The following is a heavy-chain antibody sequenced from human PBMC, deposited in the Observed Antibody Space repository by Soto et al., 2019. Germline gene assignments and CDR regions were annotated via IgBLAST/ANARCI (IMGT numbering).Heavy chain of an antibody. CDR2: FMPDLGKS. CDR1: GGTFSSYA. CDR3: TSHVVMGALLY. V-gene: IGHV1-69*10. J-gene: IGHJ4*02. D-gene: IGHD1-26*01. Sequence: SVKVSCKASGGTFSSYAISWVRQAPGKGLEWMGGFMPDLGKSDYAENFQGRVTMTEDESTDTAYMELSSLRFEDTAVYFCTSHVVMGALLYWGQGTLVTVSS.